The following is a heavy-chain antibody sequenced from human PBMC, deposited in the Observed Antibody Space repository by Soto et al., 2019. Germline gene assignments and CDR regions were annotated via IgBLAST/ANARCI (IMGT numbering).Heavy chain of an antibody. CDR3: ARDSMGIWNDESNWFDP. CDR1: GYTFINYY. Sequence: QMQLMQSGAEVKKPGASVKISCKASGYTFINYYLHWVRQAPGQGLEWMGIINPGGPYTTYAQKFQGRVTMTRDTSTNTVYMELSSLRSEDTAVYYCARDSMGIWNDESNWFDPWGQGTLVTVSS. V-gene: IGHV1-46*01. CDR2: INPGGPYT. J-gene: IGHJ5*02. D-gene: IGHD1-1*01.